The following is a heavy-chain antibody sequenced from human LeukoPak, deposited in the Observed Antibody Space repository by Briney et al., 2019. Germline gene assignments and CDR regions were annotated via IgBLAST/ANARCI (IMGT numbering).Heavy chain of an antibody. Sequence: GGSLRLSCTASGFTFGDYLMSWFRQAPGKGLEWIGFISGGTTEYAASVKGRFTISRDDSTSTAYLQMSSLTTEDTAVYYCSRGSGWLSVYWGQGTLVTVSS. V-gene: IGHV3-49*03. CDR1: GFTFGDYL. CDR2: ISGGTT. CDR3: SRGSGWLSVY. J-gene: IGHJ4*02. D-gene: IGHD6-19*01.